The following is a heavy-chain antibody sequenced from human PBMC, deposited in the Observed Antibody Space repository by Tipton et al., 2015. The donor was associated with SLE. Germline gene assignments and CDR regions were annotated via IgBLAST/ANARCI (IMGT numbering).Heavy chain of an antibody. Sequence: TLSLTCTVSGGSISSGGYYWSWIRQHPGKGLEWIGYIYYSGSTYYNPSLKSRVTISVDTSKNQFSLKLSSVTAADTAVYYCARSRNSSSSFDYWGQGALVTVSS. D-gene: IGHD6-6*01. J-gene: IGHJ4*02. CDR2: IYYSGST. CDR3: ARSRNSSSSFDY. CDR1: GGSISSGGYY. V-gene: IGHV4-31*03.